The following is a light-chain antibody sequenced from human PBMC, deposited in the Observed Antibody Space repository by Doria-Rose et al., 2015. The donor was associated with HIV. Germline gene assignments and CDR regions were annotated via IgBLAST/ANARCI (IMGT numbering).Light chain of an antibody. CDR2: WAP. CDR1: QSLLYTSKNY. J-gene: IGKJ3*01. Sequence: TQSPESLGMSLGERATLNCKSNQSLLYTSKNYLAWYQQKPGQPPKLLLYWAPTRQSGVPARFSGSRSGTDFTLTISSLEAEDVAVYYCQQYYDTPSFGPGTTVDIE. V-gene: IGKV4-1*01. CDR3: QQYYDTPS.